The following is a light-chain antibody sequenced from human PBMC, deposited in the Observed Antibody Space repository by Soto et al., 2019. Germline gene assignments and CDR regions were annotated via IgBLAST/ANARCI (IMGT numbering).Light chain of an antibody. Sequence: DIQLTQSPSFLSASVGDRVTISCRASQSIRGYLNWYQQKPGKAPKPLIYTASTLHSGVPSRFSGSASVTDFTLTISSLQPDDFGTYYCQQGYTTPITFGQGTRLEI. CDR2: TAS. CDR1: QSIRGY. J-gene: IGKJ5*01. CDR3: QQGYTTPIT. V-gene: IGKV1-39*01.